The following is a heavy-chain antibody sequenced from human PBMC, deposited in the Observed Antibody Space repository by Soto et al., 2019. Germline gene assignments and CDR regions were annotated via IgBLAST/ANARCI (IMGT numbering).Heavy chain of an antibody. CDR3: ARNYYDILTAYYSDVFDI. D-gene: IGHD3-9*01. V-gene: IGHV4-31*03. Sequence: QVQLQESGPGLVKPSQTLSLTCTVSGDSISSGGYYWSWIRQHPGKGLEWIEYIYCSGTTYYNPSLKSRVTISVDTSKNQFSLKLSSVTAADTAVYYCARNYYDILTAYYSDVFDIWGQGTMVTVSS. CDR1: GDSISSGGYY. CDR2: IYCSGTT. J-gene: IGHJ3*02.